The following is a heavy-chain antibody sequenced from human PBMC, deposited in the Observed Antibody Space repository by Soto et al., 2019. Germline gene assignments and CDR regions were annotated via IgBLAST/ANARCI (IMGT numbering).Heavy chain of an antibody. CDR2: IYYSGST. CDR1: GGSISSGDYY. V-gene: IGHV4-30-4*01. J-gene: IGHJ4*02. Sequence: QVQLQESGPGLVKPSQTLSLTCTVSGGSISSGDYYWSWIRQPPGKGLEWVGYIYYSGSTYYNPSLKSRGTISVDTSKNQFSLKLSSVAAADTAVYYCARGRGRGAYYDSSGYYYWGRGTLVTVSS. D-gene: IGHD3-22*01. CDR3: ARGRGRGAYYDSSGYYY.